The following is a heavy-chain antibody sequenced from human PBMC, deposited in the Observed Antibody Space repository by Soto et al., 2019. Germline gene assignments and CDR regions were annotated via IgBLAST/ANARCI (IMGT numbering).Heavy chain of an antibody. CDR1: GGSISDYY. V-gene: IGHV4-59*01. CDR3: ARTYSSACDY. D-gene: IGHD6-19*01. J-gene: IGHJ4*02. Sequence: SETLSLTCTVSGGSISDYYWSWIRQPPGKELEWIGYIYGSGSANYNPSIRSRVTISVQTSKNQLSLKLSTVTAADTAMYYCARTYSSACDYWGQGTLVTVSS. CDR2: IYGSGSA.